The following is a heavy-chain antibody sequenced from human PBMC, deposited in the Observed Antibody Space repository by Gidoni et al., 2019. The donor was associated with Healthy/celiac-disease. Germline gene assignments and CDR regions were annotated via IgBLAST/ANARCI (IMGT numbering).Heavy chain of an antibody. D-gene: IGHD6-19*01. CDR2: RWYDGSNK. J-gene: IGHJ4*02. CDR3: AREPAGSGWYTHFDY. CDR1: GFTFSSYG. V-gene: IGHV3-33*01. Sequence: QVQLVESGGGVVQPGRSLRLACAASGFTFSSYGMHWVRQAPGKGLEWVAVRWYDGSNKYYADSVKGRFTISRDNSKNTLYLQMNSRRAEDTAVYYCAREPAGSGWYTHFDYWGQGTLVTVSS.